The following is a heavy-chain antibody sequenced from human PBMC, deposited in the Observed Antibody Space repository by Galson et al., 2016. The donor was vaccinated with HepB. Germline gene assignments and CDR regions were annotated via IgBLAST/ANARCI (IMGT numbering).Heavy chain of an antibody. CDR3: ATSLRGGYGGY. Sequence: SVKVSCKASGYTFTGYYMHWVRQAPGQGLEWMGYINPNSGGADYAQKVQGRVTLTTDTSASTAYMELTSLRSDDTAVYYCATSLRGGYGGYWGQGTLVTVSS. CDR2: INPNSGGA. V-gene: IGHV1-2*02. CDR1: GYTFTGYY. D-gene: IGHD1-26*01. J-gene: IGHJ4*02.